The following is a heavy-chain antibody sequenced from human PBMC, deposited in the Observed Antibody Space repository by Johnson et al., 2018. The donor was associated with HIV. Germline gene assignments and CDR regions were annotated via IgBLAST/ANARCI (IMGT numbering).Heavy chain of an antibody. D-gene: IGHD3-3*01. CDR3: TTAKTIFGVVTLDGFDF. J-gene: IGHJ3*01. V-gene: IGHV3-15*01. Sequence: VQLVESGGGLIKPGGSRRLSCAVSGITFTDAWMNWVRQAPGKGLEWVGRIKSKTDGGTTDYAVPVKGRVPIPRDDSKNTVYLQMNSLKSEDTAVYYCTTAKTIFGVVTLDGFDFWGQGTIVTVSS. CDR2: IKSKTDGGTT. CDR1: GITFTDAW.